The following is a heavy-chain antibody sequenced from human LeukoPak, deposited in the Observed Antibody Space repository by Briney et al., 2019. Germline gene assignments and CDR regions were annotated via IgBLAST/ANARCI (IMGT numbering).Heavy chain of an antibody. V-gene: IGHV1-18*01. Sequence: ASVKVSCKASGYTFTSYGISWVRQAPGQGLEWMGWISAYNGNTNYAQKLQGRVTMTTGTSTSTAYMELRSLRSDDTAVYYCARDGYGSGSYHYYYYMDVWGKGTTVTISS. J-gene: IGHJ6*03. CDR1: GYTFTSYG. D-gene: IGHD3-10*01. CDR2: ISAYNGNT. CDR3: ARDGYGSGSYHYYYYMDV.